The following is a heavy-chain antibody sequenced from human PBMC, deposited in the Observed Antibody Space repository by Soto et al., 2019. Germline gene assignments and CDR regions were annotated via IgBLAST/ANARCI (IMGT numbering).Heavy chain of an antibody. D-gene: IGHD2-2*01. J-gene: IGHJ6*02. CDR1: GGTFSSYA. Sequence: QVQLVQSGAEVKKPGSSVKVSCKASGGTFSSYAISWVRQAPGQGLEWMGGIIPIFGTANYAQKFQGRVTITADKSTSTAYMELSSLRSEDTAEYYCARDDGYCSSTSCYDFGFYYYGMDVWGQGTTVTVSS. CDR2: IIPIFGTA. V-gene: IGHV1-69*06. CDR3: ARDDGYCSSTSCYDFGFYYYGMDV.